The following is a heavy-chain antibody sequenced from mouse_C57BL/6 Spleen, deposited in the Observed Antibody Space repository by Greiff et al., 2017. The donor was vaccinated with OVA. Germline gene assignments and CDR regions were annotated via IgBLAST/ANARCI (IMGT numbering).Heavy chain of an antibody. J-gene: IGHJ3*01. D-gene: IGHD2-1*01. CDR1: GFNIKDYY. Sequence: VQLKESGAELVKPGASVKLSCTASGFNIKDYYMHWVKQRTEQGLEWIGRIDPEDGETKYAPKFQGKATITADTSSNTAYLQLSSLTSEDTAVYYCVSYYGNFPFAYWGQGTLVTVSA. V-gene: IGHV14-2*01. CDR2: IDPEDGET. CDR3: VSYYGNFPFAY.